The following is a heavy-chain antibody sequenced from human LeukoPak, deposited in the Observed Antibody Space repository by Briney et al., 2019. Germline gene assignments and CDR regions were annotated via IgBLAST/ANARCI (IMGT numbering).Heavy chain of an antibody. D-gene: IGHD2-15*01. CDR1: GYTFTSYD. Sequence: VASVKVSCKASGYTFTSYDINWVRQATGQGLEWMGWISAYNGNTNYAQKLQGRVTMTTDTSTSTAYMELRSLRSDDTAVYYCARLLGYCSGGSCYGDYWGQGTLVTVSS. J-gene: IGHJ4*02. CDR3: ARLLGYCSGGSCYGDY. CDR2: ISAYNGNT. V-gene: IGHV1-18*01.